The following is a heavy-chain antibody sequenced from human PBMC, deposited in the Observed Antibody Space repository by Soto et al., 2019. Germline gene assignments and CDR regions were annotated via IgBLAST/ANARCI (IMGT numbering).Heavy chain of an antibody. D-gene: IGHD1-26*01. J-gene: IGHJ6*02. CDR3: ARVSGSYYYGMDV. CDR2: IYHNGNT. CDR1: GDTISTTRFY. Sequence: SETLSLTSRVSGDTISTTRFYWSWIRQPPGKGLEWLGYIYHNGNTNYNPSLKSRATISIDTSKNQFSLNLNSVTAADTAVYYCARVSGSYYYGMDVWGQGATVTVSS. V-gene: IGHV4-61*05.